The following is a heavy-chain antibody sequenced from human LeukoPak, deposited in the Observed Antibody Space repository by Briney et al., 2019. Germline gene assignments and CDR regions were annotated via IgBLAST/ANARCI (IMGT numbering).Heavy chain of an antibody. J-gene: IGHJ4*02. CDR1: GFTFSRVW. V-gene: IGHV3-7*01. Sequence: GGSLRLSCAASGFTFSRVWMTWVREAPGKGLEWVATLKDDGSDKYYVDSVKGRFTISRDNAKKSLWLQMNSLRVEDTAMYYCADLGSRDWGQGTLVTVSS. D-gene: IGHD3-16*01. CDR3: ADLGSRD. CDR2: LKDDGSDK.